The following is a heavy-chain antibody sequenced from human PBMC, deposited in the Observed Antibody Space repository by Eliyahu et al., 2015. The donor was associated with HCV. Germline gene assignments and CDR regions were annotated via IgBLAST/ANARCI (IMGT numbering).Heavy chain of an antibody. J-gene: IGHJ4*02. CDR2: ISSSNTYI. Sequence: EVQLVESGGGLVKPGGSLRLSCAAXGXXFXXXSMNWVRQAPGKGLEWVSSISSSNTYIYYADSVEGRFTISRDNAKNSLYLQMNSLRAEDTAVYYCARGWVYSGYDWYYFDYWGQGTLVTVSS. CDR1: GXXFXXXS. V-gene: IGHV3-21*01. CDR3: ARGWVYSGYDWYYFDY. D-gene: IGHD5-12*01.